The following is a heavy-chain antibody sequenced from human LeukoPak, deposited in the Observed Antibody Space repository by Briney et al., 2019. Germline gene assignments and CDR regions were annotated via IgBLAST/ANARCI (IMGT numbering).Heavy chain of an antibody. D-gene: IGHD3-22*01. Sequence: PGGSLRLSCAASGFTFNNYVMSWVRQAPGKGLEWVAIISHDGNNKYNADSVKGRFTISRDNSKNTLYLQMNRLRVEDTAVYYCARASYHYDSSDSKGAFDIWGQGTMVTVSS. CDR3: ARASYHYDSSDSKGAFDI. CDR2: ISHDGNNK. CDR1: GFTFNNYV. J-gene: IGHJ3*02. V-gene: IGHV3-30-3*01.